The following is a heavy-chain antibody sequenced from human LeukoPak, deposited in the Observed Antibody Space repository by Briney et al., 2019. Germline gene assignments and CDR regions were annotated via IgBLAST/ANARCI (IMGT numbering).Heavy chain of an antibody. J-gene: IGHJ5*02. CDR1: GFTFSDYY. D-gene: IGHD4-23*01. CDR2: ISSSGSTI. Sequence: GGSLTLSRAPSGFTFSDYYMSWIRQPPGKGREWGSYISSSGSTIYYADSVKGRFAISRDNAKNSLYLQMNSVRAEDTAVYYCARDRLTYAGSGSWFDPWGQGTLVTVSS. CDR3: ARDRLTYAGSGSWFDP. V-gene: IGHV3-11*01.